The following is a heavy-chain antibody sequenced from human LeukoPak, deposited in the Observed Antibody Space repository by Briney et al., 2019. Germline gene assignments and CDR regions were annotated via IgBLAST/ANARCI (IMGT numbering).Heavy chain of an antibody. CDR3: ATRYCTIPACRASSYHCMDN. D-gene: IGHD2-8*01. J-gene: IGHJ6*03. CDR1: GFTFSNFA. Sequence: GGSLRLSCATSGFTFSNFAMSWVRQAPGKGLEWVANINGGGGGAYYVDSVKGRFTVSRDNAKNSLYLQLNSLGAEDTAVYYCATRYCTIPACRASSYHCMDNWGKGTTVTASS. CDR2: INGGGGGA. V-gene: IGHV3-7*01.